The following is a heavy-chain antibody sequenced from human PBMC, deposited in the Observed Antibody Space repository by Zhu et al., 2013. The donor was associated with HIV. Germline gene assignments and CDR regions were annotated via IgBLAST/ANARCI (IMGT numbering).Heavy chain of an antibody. CDR2: VSGDS. D-gene: IGHD6-19*01. Sequence: QVRPGASGAEVKKPGASVKVSCKASGFIFTDYYMHWVRQAPGQGLEWMGWVSGDSRSAEKFQGRLTMTRDTSINTYYMELNRLTSDDTGVYYCARGGIAVAGTTDYWGQGTRVIVSS. CDR3: ARGGIAVAGTTDY. J-gene: IGHJ4*02. V-gene: IGHV1-2*02. CDR1: GFIFTDYY.